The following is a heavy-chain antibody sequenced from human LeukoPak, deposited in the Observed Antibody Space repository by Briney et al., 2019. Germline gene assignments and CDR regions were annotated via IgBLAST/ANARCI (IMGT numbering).Heavy chain of an antibody. J-gene: IGHJ4*02. V-gene: IGHV3-11*05. D-gene: IGHD1-26*01. CDR3: ATVGATFDY. Sequence: GRFTISRDNAKSSLYLQMNSPRAEDTAVYYCATVGATFDYWGQGTLVTVSS.